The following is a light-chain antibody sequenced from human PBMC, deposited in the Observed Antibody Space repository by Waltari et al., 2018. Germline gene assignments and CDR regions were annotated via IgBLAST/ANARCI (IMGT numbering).Light chain of an antibody. CDR1: SSDVGGYNY. CDR2: DVT. J-gene: IGLJ2*01. Sequence: QSALTQPASMSGSPGQSITISCSGTSSDVGGYNYASWYQQLPGNAPKLMIYDVTRWPSGVSNRFSGSKSGNTASLTIFGLQAEDEADYYCASYTSTRTVIFGGGTRVTVL. CDR3: ASYTSTRTVI. V-gene: IGLV2-14*01.